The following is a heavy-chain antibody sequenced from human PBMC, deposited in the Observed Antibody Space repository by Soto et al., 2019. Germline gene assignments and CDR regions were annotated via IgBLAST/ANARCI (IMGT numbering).Heavy chain of an antibody. V-gene: IGHV3-53*04. Sequence: EVQLVESGGGLVQPGGSLRLSCAASGFTVSSNYMSWVRQAPGKGLEWVSVIYNGGSTYYADSVKGRFTISRHNSKNTLYLQMNSLRAEDTAVYYCARCGGSGMGDYFDYWGQGTLVTVSS. D-gene: IGHD3-10*01. J-gene: IGHJ4*02. CDR3: ARCGGSGMGDYFDY. CDR2: IYNGGST. CDR1: GFTVSSNY.